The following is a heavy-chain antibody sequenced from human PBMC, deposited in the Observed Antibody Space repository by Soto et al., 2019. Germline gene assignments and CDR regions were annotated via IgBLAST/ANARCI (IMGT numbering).Heavy chain of an antibody. CDR1: GFTFRNAW. CDR2: IKSAIDDETR. CDR3: STNLRIFDSSVYYSSPFDY. Sequence: PGGSLRLSCVASGFTFRNAWMTWVRQAPGKGLEWVGRIKSAIDDETRDYAAPVKGRFAISRDDSRNTLYLQLNGLRAEDTAVYYCSTNLRIFDSSVYYSSPFDYWGQGTLVT. D-gene: IGHD3-22*01. J-gene: IGHJ4*02. V-gene: IGHV3-15*01.